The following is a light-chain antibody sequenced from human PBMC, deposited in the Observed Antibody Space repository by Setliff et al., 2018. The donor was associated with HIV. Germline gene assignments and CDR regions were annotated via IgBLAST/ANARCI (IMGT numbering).Light chain of an antibody. CDR1: SSNIGSNS. V-gene: IGLV1-51*01. CDR2: DNN. CDR3: GAWDGSLSAYI. Sequence: QSVLTQPPSLSAAARQKVTISCSGRSSNIGSNSLSWYQQLPGTAPRLLIFDNNRRPSGIPARFSGSKSGTSATLSIAGLQTGDEATYYCGAWDGSLSAYIFGTGTKGTVL. J-gene: IGLJ1*01.